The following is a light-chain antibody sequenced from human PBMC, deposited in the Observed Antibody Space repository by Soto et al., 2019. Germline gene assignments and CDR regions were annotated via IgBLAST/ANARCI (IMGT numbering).Light chain of an antibody. V-gene: IGKV3-11*01. CDR3: QRRSNWPPLT. CDR1: ESVGSF. J-gene: IGKJ4*01. CDR2: AAS. Sequence: EIVLTQSPATLSLSPGETVTLSCRASESVGSFLAWYQQKPGQAPRLLIYAASNRAPGIPARFSGSGSGTDFTLTISSLEPEDFAVYYCQRRSNWPPLTFGGGTKVEI.